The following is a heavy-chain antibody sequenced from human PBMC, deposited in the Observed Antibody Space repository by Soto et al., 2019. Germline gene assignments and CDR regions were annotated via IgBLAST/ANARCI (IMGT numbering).Heavy chain of an antibody. Sequence: GSGPTLVNPTQTLTLTCTFSGFSLSTSGMCVNWVRQPPGKALEWLARIDWDDDKYYSTSLKTRLTISKDTSKNQVVLTMTNMDPVDTATYYGAQYRYGNFDYWGQGALVTVSS. V-gene: IGHV2-70*11. CDR3: AQYRYGNFDY. J-gene: IGHJ4*02. CDR2: IDWDDDK. CDR1: GFSLSTSGMC. D-gene: IGHD5-18*01.